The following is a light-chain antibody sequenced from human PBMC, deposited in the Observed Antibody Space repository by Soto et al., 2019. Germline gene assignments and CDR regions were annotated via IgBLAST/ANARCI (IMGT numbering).Light chain of an antibody. J-gene: IGKJ4*01. Sequence: DIVLTQSPGTLSLSPGERATLSCRASQSVSSYLAWYQHKPGQAPRLLIYDASNRATGIPARFSGSGSGTDFTLTISRLEPEDFAVYYCLHRYNWPLTFGGGTKVEIK. CDR3: LHRYNWPLT. CDR1: QSVSSY. CDR2: DAS. V-gene: IGKV3-11*01.